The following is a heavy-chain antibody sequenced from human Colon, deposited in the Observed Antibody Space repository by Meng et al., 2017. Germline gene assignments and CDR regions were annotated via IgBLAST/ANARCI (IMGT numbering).Heavy chain of an antibody. V-gene: IGHV4-34*01. CDR3: ARSSGTPVAGTMRGVYYFDY. CDR2: INHSGST. J-gene: IGHJ4*02. Sequence: QVTLHQWGAGMLKPSATLSLTCAVYGGSFRGYYWSWIRQPPGKGLEWIGEINHSGSTNYNPSLKSRVTISVDTSKNQFSLKLSSVTAADTAVYYCARSSGTPVAGTMRGVYYFDYWGQGTLVTVSS. D-gene: IGHD6-19*01. CDR1: GGSFRGYY.